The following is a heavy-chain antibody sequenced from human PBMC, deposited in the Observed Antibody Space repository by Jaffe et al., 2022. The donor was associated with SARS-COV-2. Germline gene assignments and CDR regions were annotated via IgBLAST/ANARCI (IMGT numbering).Heavy chain of an antibody. CDR1: GFTFSSYA. V-gene: IGHV3-23*01. CDR3: AKAIGVAALYYYYGMDV. CDR2: ISGSGGST. D-gene: IGHD2-15*01. J-gene: IGHJ6*02. Sequence: EVQLLESGGGLVQPGGSLRLSCAASGFTFSSYAMSWVRQAPGKGLEWVSAISGSGGSTYYADSVKGRFTISRDNSKNTLYLQMNSLRAEDTAVYYCAKAIGVAALYYYYGMDVWGQGTTVTVSS.